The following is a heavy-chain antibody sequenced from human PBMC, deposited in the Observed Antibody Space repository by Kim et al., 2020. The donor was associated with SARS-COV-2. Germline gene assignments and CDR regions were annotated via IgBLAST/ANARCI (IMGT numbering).Heavy chain of an antibody. CDR3: ARGGYSSSWYWGTYDAFDI. V-gene: IGHV3-74*01. CDR1: GFTFSSYW. CDR2: INSDGSST. Sequence: GSLRLSCAASGFTFSSYWMHWVRQAPGKGLVWVSRINSDGSSTSYADSVKGRFTISRDNAKNTLYLQMNSLRAEDTAVYYCARGGYSSSWYWGTYDAFDIWGQGTMVTVSS. J-gene: IGHJ3*02. D-gene: IGHD6-13*01.